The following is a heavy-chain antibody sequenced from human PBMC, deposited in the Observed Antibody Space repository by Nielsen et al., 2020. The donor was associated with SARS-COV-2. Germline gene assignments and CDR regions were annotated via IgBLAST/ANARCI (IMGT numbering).Heavy chain of an antibody. D-gene: IGHD6-19*01. V-gene: IGHV3-23*01. CDR2: ISGGGDST. Sequence: GGSLRLSCEASGFTFSSYAMNWVRQAPGKGPEWVSSISGGGDSTYYADSVKGRFTISRDNSKNTLYLQMNSLRAEDTAVYYCARDGSGWYIGYWGQGTLVTVSS. CDR1: GFTFSSYA. J-gene: IGHJ4*02. CDR3: ARDGSGWYIGY.